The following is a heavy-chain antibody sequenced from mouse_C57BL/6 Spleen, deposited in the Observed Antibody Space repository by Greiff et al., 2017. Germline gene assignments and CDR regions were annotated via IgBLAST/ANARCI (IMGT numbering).Heavy chain of an antibody. Sequence: VQLQQSDAELVKPGASVKISCKVSGYTFTDHTIHWMKQRPEQGLEWIGYIYPRDGSTKYNEKFKGKATLTADKSSSTAYMQLNSLTSEDSAVYFCARVGNYYDYDVYYFDYWGQGTTLTVSS. CDR2: IYPRDGST. V-gene: IGHV1-78*01. CDR1: GYTFTDHT. D-gene: IGHD2-4*01. J-gene: IGHJ2*01. CDR3: ARVGNYYDYDVYYFDY.